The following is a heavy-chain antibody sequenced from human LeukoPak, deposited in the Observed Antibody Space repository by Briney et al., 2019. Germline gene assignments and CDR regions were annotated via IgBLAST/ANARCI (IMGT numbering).Heavy chain of an antibody. D-gene: IGHD6-19*01. CDR1: GFSFGSHG. V-gene: IGHV3-33*01. CDR3: ARDQGRAVASDAFDV. Sequence: GGSLRLSCAASGFSFGSHGMHWVRQAPGKGPEWVAVIWYDGSAKYYAASVKDRFTISRDNPNNRVFLEMSSLRAEDTAVYNCARDQGRAVASDAFDVWGQGTIVIVSS. CDR2: IWYDGSAK. J-gene: IGHJ3*01.